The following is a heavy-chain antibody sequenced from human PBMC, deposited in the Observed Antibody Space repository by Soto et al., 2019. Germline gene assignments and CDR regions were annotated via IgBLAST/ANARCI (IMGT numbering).Heavy chain of an antibody. D-gene: IGHD3-22*01. Sequence: PGESLKIPCKGSGYSFTSYWIGWVRQMPGKGLEWMGIIYPGDSDTRYSPSFQGQVTISADKSISTAYLQWSSLKASDTAMYYCARQQGDYYDSSGYTFDPWGQGTLVTVSS. CDR1: GYSFTSYW. CDR2: IYPGDSDT. V-gene: IGHV5-51*01. J-gene: IGHJ5*02. CDR3: ARQQGDYYDSSGYTFDP.